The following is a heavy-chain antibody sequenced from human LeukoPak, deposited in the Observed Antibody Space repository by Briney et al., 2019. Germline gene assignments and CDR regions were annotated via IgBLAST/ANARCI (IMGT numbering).Heavy chain of an antibody. J-gene: IGHJ4*02. Sequence: ASVKVSCKASGYTFTNNDINWVRQATGQGLEWMGWVSPNSGDTSYAPKFQGRVTMTSNTSINTAYLELSSLTSEDTATYYCARGRAAGDWGQGTLITVSS. CDR2: VSPNSGDT. CDR1: GYTFTNND. CDR3: ARGRAAGD. V-gene: IGHV1-8*01. D-gene: IGHD6-19*01.